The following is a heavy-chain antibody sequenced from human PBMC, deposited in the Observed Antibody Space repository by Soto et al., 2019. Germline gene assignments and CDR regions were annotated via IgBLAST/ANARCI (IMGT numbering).Heavy chain of an antibody. Sequence: EVQLLESGGGLAQPGGSLRLSCAASGFTFSSYAMTWIRQAPGKGLEWVSSISGSGGTTYDADSVKGRFAISRDNSKNTLYLQMNSLRAEDTAVYYCAKDAQGTRTDWFDPWGQGTLVTVSS. V-gene: IGHV3-23*01. J-gene: IGHJ5*02. D-gene: IGHD4-17*01. CDR3: AKDAQGTRTDWFDP. CDR1: GFTFSSYA. CDR2: ISGSGGTT.